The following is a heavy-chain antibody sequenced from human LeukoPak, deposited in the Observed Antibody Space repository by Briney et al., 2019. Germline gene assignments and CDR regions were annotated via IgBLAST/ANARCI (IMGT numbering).Heavy chain of an antibody. V-gene: IGHV4-34*01. Sequence: TSETLSLTCAVYGGSFSGYYWSWIRQPPGKGLEWIGEINHSGSTNYNPSLKSRVTISVDTSKNQFSLKLSSVTAADTAVYYCASSSRHYYYGSGSQYYFDYWGQGTLVTVSS. D-gene: IGHD3-10*01. CDR3: ASSSRHYYYGSGSQYYFDY. CDR2: INHSGST. J-gene: IGHJ4*02. CDR1: GGSFSGYY.